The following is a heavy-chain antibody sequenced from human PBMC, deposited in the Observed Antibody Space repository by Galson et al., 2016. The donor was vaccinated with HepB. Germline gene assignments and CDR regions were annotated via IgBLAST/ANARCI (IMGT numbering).Heavy chain of an antibody. J-gene: IGHJ5*02. D-gene: IGHD3-10*01. CDR2: MNPNSGNT. CDR1: GYTFTSYD. V-gene: IGHV1-8*01. Sequence: SVKVSCKASGYTFTSYDINWVRQATGQGLEWMGWMNPNSGNTGYAQKFQGRVTMTSNTSISTAYMELSSLRSEDTAVYYCARGITLNRGVLAGKWFDPWGQGTLVTVSS. CDR3: ARGITLNRGVLAGKWFDP.